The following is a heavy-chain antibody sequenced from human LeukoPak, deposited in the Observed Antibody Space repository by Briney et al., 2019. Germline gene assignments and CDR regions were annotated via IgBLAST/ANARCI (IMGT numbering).Heavy chain of an antibody. CDR2: IYTSGST. Sequence: SETLSLTCTVSGGSISGYYWSWIRQPPGKGLEWIGYIYTSGSTNYNPSFKSRVTISVDTSKNQFSLKLSSVTAADTAAYYCARQPAYAWFDPWGQGTLVTVSS. J-gene: IGHJ5*02. V-gene: IGHV4-4*09. CDR1: GGSISGYY. D-gene: IGHD1-14*01. CDR3: ARQPAYAWFDP.